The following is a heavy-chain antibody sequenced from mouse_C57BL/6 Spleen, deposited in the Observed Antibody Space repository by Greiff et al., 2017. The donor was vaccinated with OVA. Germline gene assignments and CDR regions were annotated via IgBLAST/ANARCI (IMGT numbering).Heavy chain of an antibody. CDR3: ARSGLGQLRPFAY. D-gene: IGHD3-2*02. J-gene: IGHJ3*01. CDR2: IDPSDSYT. CDR1: GYTFTSYW. V-gene: IGHV1-50*01. Sequence: QVQLQQPGAELVKPGASVKLSCKASGYTFTSYWMQWVKQRPGQGLEWIGEIDPSDSYTNYNQKFKGKATLTVGTSPSTAYMQLSNLTSEDSAVYYCARSGLGQLRPFAYWGQGTLVTVSA.